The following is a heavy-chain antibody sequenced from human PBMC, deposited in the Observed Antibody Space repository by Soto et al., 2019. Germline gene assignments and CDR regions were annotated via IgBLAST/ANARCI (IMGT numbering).Heavy chain of an antibody. V-gene: IGHV3-21*01. Sequence: GGSLRLSCAASGFTFSSYSMNWVRQAPGKGLEWVSSISSSSSYIYYADSVKGRFTISRDNAKNSLYLQMNSLRAEDTAVYYCARERCSGGSCRSGFDPWGQGTLVTVSS. J-gene: IGHJ5*02. CDR3: ARERCSGGSCRSGFDP. D-gene: IGHD2-15*01. CDR1: GFTFSSYS. CDR2: ISSSSSYI.